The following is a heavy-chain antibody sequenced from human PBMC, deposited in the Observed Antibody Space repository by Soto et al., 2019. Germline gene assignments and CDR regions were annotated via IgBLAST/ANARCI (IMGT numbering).Heavy chain of an antibody. D-gene: IGHD1-26*01. CDR1: GFTFSSYA. Sequence: QVPLVESGGGVVQPGRSLRLSCAASGFTFSSYAMHWVRQAPGKGLEWVAVISYDGSNKYYADSVKGRFTISRDNSKNTLYLQMNSLRAEDTAVYYCARVVHGWELLLGYWGQGTLVTVSS. J-gene: IGHJ4*02. CDR2: ISYDGSNK. CDR3: ARVVHGWELLLGY. V-gene: IGHV3-30-3*01.